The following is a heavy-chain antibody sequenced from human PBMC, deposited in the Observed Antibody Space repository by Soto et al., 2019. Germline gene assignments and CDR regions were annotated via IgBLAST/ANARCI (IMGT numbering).Heavy chain of an antibody. D-gene: IGHD6-19*01. CDR2: LYWDDDN. CDR3: AHGSGWLFDY. CDR1: GFALSTRDVG. Sequence: QITLKESGPTLVKPTQTLTLTCTFSGFALSTRDVGVGWIRQPPGKALEWLALLYWDDDNRYSPSLRRRLTLSKDPSKNPVVLTMTNVDAVDTATYYCAHGSGWLFDYWGPGTRVTVSS. J-gene: IGHJ4*02. V-gene: IGHV2-5*02.